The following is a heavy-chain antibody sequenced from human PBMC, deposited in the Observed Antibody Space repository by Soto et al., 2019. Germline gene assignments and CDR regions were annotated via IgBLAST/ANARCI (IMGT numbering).Heavy chain of an antibody. J-gene: IGHJ4*02. Sequence: GASVKASCKASGGAYSTYTSIWVRPDTGQGLEWRGRIIPILRIANSAQKYQGRVTITAYKSTSTAYMEPSSLRSEDPAVYSCPSDPLIVATDNLPLFGDYELGYWGQGTLVTVSS. V-gene: IGHV1-69*02. CDR2: IIPILRIA. CDR3: PSDPLIVATDNLPLFGDYELGY. CDR1: GGAYSTYT. D-gene: IGHD4-17*01.